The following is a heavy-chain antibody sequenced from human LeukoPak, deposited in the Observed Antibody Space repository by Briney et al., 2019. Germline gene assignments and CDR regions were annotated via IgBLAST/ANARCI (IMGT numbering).Heavy chain of an antibody. CDR3: AKDRAFQAAGVTDY. V-gene: IGHV3-30*18. CDR2: ISNDGNYK. CDR1: GFTFSNHG. D-gene: IGHD3-10*01. J-gene: IGHJ4*02. Sequence: GGSLRLSCAASGFTFSNHGMHWVRQAPGKGLEWVAVISNDGNYKLYGDSVKGRVTISRDNSENTLYLQMNSLKPEDTAVYYCAKDRAFQAAGVTDYWGQGTLVTVSS.